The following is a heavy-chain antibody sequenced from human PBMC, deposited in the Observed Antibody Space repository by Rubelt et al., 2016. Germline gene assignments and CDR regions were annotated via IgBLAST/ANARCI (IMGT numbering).Heavy chain of an antibody. Sequence: QVQLQQWGAGLLKPSETLSLTCAVYGGSFSGYYWSWIRQPPGKGLEWIGEINHSGSTNYNPSLKSRVTISVETSKNQFSRKLSSVTAADTAVYYCARTPLTVTTLADYWGQGTLVTVSS. CDR3: ARTPLTVTTLADY. V-gene: IGHV4-34*01. J-gene: IGHJ4*02. CDR2: INHSGST. CDR1: GGSFSGYY. D-gene: IGHD4-11*01.